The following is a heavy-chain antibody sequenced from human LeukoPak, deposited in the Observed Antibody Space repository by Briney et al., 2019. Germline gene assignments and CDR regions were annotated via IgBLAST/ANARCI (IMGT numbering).Heavy chain of an antibody. J-gene: IGHJ4*02. V-gene: IGHV3-74*01. CDR2: INSDGSST. D-gene: IGHD3-22*01. Sequence: PGGSLRLSCAASGFTFSSYWIHWVRQAPGKGLVWVSRINSDGSSTSYADSVKGRFTISRDNAKSTLYLQMNSLRAEDTAVYYCAKDCHSSGYPWDYWGQGTLVTVSS. CDR3: AKDCHSSGYPWDY. CDR1: GFTFSSYW.